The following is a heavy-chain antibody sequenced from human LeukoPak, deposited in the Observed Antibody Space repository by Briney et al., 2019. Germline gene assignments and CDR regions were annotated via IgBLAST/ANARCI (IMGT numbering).Heavy chain of an antibody. CDR3: ARERGSSTACPACVDV. CDR1: GGSVSSGSYY. CDR2: IYHSGST. D-gene: IGHD2-2*01. Sequence: PSETLSLTCTVSGGSVSSGSYYWSWIRQPPGKGLEWIGYIYHSGSTYYNPSLKSRVTISVDRSKNQFSLKLSSVTAADTAVYYCARERGSSTACPACVDVWGQGTTVTVSS. J-gene: IGHJ6*02. V-gene: IGHV4-30-2*01.